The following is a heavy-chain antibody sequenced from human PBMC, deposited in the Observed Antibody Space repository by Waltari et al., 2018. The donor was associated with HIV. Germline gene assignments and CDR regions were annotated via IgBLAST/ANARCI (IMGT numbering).Heavy chain of an antibody. J-gene: IGHJ4*02. CDR1: GYTSTSYD. Sequence: QVQLVQSGAEVKKPGASVKVSCKASGYTSTSYDINWVRQATGQGLEWMGWMNPNSGNTGYAQKFQGRVTMTRNTSISTAYMELSSLRSEDTGVYYCARGREYSYGSLFDYWGQGTPVTVSS. V-gene: IGHV1-8*01. CDR2: MNPNSGNT. D-gene: IGHD5-18*01. CDR3: ARGREYSYGSLFDY.